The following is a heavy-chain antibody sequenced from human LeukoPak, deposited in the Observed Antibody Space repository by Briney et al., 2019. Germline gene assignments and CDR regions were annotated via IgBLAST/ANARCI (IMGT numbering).Heavy chain of an antibody. CDR3: ARVRAAGGLDY. CDR1: GGSFSGYY. V-gene: IGHV4-34*01. CDR2: VSHTGST. D-gene: IGHD6-13*01. J-gene: IGHJ4*02. Sequence: PSETLSLTCAVYGGSFSGYYWSWFRQPPGKGLEWIGRVSHTGSTNYNPSLKSRVTISVDTSKNQFSLKLSSVTAADTAVYYCARVRAAGGLDYWGQGTLVTVSS.